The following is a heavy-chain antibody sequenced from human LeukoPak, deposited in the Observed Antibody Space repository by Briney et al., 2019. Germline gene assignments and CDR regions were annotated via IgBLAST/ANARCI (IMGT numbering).Heavy chain of an antibody. CDR2: INHSGST. CDR3: ARHEENFDY. V-gene: IGHV4-34*01. J-gene: IGHJ4*02. CDR1: GGSFSGYY. Sequence: SETLSLTCAVYGGSFSGYYWSWIRQPPGKGLEWIGEINHSGSTNYNPSLKSRVTISVDTSKNQFSLKLSSVTAADTAVYYCARHEENFDYWGQGTLATVSS.